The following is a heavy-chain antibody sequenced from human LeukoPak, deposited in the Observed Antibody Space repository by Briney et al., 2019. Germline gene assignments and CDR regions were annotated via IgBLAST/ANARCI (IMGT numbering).Heavy chain of an antibody. D-gene: IGHD1-26*01. CDR3: AREWELLYGMDV. J-gene: IGHJ6*02. CDR2: IWYDGSNK. CDR1: GFTFSSYG. Sequence: PGGSLRLSCAASGFTFSSYGMHWVRQAPGKGPEWVAVIWYDGSNKYYADSVKGRFTISRDNSKNTLYLQMNSLRAEDTAVYYCAREWELLYGMDVWGQGTTVTVSS. V-gene: IGHV3-33*01.